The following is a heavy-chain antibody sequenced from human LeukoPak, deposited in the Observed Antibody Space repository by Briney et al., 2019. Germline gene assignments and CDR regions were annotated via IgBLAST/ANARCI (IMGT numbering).Heavy chain of an antibody. CDR2: IHLDGRTT. V-gene: IGHV3-74*01. J-gene: IGHJ4*02. D-gene: IGHD3-16*01. CDR1: GFTFSSYW. Sequence: GGSLRLSCAASGFTFSSYWMHWVRQPPGKGLVWVSRIHLDGRTTNYADSVKGRFTISRDNAKNTLYLEMNSLRAEDTAVYYCARGGSPSDYWGQGPLDTVS. CDR3: ARGGSPSDY.